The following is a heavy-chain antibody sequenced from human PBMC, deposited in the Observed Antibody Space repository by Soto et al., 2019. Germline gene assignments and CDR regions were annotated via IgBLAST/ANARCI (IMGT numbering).Heavy chain of an antibody. J-gene: IGHJ4*02. CDR3: ARDNLHLGFDY. V-gene: IGHV4-31*03. Sequence: QVQLQESGPGLVKPSQTLSLTCTVSGGSVSSGGYYWSWIRQHPGKGLEWIGYIYSGSTYYNPSLKSRVTLSLDTSKNQFSLKLSSVTAADTAVYYCARDNLHLGFDYWGQGTLVTVSS. D-gene: IGHD3-16*01. CDR1: GGSVSSGGYY. CDR2: IYSGST.